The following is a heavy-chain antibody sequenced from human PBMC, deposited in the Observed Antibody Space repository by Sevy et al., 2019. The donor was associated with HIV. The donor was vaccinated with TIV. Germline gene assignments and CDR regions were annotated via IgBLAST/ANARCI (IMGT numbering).Heavy chain of an antibody. V-gene: IGHV3-30*04. CDR1: GFTFNSYV. Sequence: GGSLRLSCAASGFTFNSYVMHWVRQAPGKGLEWVAVLSYDGSNKYYADSVKGRFTISRDRFKNTVYLEMNSLRAEDTAVYYCARALNYYDSSDYWGQGTLVTASS. CDR2: LSYDGSNK. D-gene: IGHD3-22*01. J-gene: IGHJ4*02. CDR3: ARALNYYDSSDY.